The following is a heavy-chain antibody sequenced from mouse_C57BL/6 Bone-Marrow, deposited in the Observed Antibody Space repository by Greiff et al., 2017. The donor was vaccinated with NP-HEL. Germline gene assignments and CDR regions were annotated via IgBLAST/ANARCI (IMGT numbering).Heavy chain of an antibody. D-gene: IGHD1-1*01. J-gene: IGHJ2*01. CDR2: INPSSGYT. V-gene: IGHV1-7*01. CDR3: ARWRLRSYFDY. CDR1: GYTFTSYW. Sequence: VQGVESGAELAKPGASVKLSCKASGYTFTSYWMHWVKQRPGQGLEWIGYINPSSGYTKYNQKFKDKATLTADKSSSTAYMQLSSLTYEDSAVYYCARWRLRSYFDYWGQGTTLTVSS.